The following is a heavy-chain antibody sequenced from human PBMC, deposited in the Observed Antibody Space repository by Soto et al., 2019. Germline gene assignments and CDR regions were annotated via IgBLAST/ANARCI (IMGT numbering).Heavy chain of an antibody. Sequence: GGSLRLSCAASGFTVNNNYMTWVRQAPGKGLEWVSVISSGGTRYYADSVKGRFTISRDNSKNTLYLQMNSLRAEDTAMYYCARDSTYGGSSQGFWGQGTLVTVSS. CDR3: ARDSTYGGSSQGF. CDR1: GFTVNNNY. J-gene: IGHJ4*02. D-gene: IGHD4-17*01. CDR2: ISSGGTR. V-gene: IGHV3-53*01.